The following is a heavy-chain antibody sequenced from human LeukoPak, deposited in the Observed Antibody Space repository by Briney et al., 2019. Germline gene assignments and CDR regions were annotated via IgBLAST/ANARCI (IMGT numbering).Heavy chain of an antibody. CDR3: ARGGGAAAETYYYYYGMDV. CDR2: IGTAGDT. D-gene: IGHD6-13*01. Sequence: PGGSLRSSCAASGFTFSSYDMHWVRQATGKGLEWVSAIGTAGDTYYPGSVKGRFTISRENAKNSLYLQMNSLRAGDTAVYYCARGGGAAAETYYYYYGMDVWGQGTTVTVSS. CDR1: GFTFSSYD. J-gene: IGHJ6*02. V-gene: IGHV3-13*01.